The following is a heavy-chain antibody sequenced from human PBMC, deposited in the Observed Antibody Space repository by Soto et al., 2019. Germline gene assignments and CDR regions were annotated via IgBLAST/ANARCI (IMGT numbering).Heavy chain of an antibody. D-gene: IGHD3-10*01. CDR1: GDTFKNCV. V-gene: IGHV1-69*01. Sequence: QVQVVQSGVEVRRPGSSVKVSCKASGDTFKNCVISWVRQAPGQGLEWMGGIIPLFGTTDFAQRFQGRLTITTDESTTTAYMELSSLRSEDTATYYCAAELGFGKLSVVWGQGTPVIVSS. J-gene: IGHJ6*02. CDR2: IIPLFGTT. CDR3: AAELGFGKLSVV.